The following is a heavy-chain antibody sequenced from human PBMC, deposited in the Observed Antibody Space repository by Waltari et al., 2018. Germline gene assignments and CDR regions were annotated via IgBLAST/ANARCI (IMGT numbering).Heavy chain of an antibody. CDR3: ARGTAYYYGSGSYDAFDI. CDR2: IYHSGST. J-gene: IGHJ3*02. CDR1: GYSLSSGSY. V-gene: IGHV4-38-2*02. D-gene: IGHD3-10*01. Sequence: QVQLQESGPGLVKPSETLSLTCTVSGYSLSSGSYWAWIRQPQGRGLEWIGSIYHSGSTYYNPSLKSRVTISVDTSKNQFSLKLSSVTAADTAVYYCARGTAYYYGSGSYDAFDIWGQGTMVTVSS.